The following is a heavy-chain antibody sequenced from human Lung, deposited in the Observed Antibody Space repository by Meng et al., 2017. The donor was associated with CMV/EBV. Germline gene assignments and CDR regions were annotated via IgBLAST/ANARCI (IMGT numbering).Heavy chain of an antibody. D-gene: IGHD1-26*01. Sequence: SCAASGFSFSGYALNWVRQAPGKGLEWVSSISSSSSYIYYADSGKGRFTISRDNAKNSLFLQMNSLRADDTAVYFCARSWDGLGYWGQGTLVTVSS. J-gene: IGHJ4*02. CDR2: ISSSSSYI. V-gene: IGHV3-21*01. CDR1: GFSFSGYA. CDR3: ARSWDGLGY.